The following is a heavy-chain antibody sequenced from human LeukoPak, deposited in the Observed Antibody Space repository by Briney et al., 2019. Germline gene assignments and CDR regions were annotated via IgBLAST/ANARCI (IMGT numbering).Heavy chain of an antibody. CDR2: INHSGST. CDR1: GGSFSGYY. J-gene: IGHJ3*02. V-gene: IGHV4-34*01. D-gene: IGHD3-22*01. CDR3: ARLPPNLGYDSRRLLGYRYAFDI. Sequence: PSETLSLTCAVYGGSFSGYYWSWIRQPPGKGLEWIGEINHSGSTNYNPPLKSRVTISVDPSKNQFSLKLSSVTAADTAVYYCARLPPNLGYDSRRLLGYRYAFDIWGQGTMVTVSS.